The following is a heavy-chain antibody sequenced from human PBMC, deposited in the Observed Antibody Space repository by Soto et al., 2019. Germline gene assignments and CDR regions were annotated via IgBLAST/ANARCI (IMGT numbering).Heavy chain of an antibody. CDR2: ISSSGSTI. CDR1: GFTFSTYR. CDR3: ASRFDAFDI. V-gene: IGHV3-48*02. J-gene: IGHJ3*02. Sequence: GESLKISCAASGFTFSTYRMNWVRQAPGKGLEWVSSISSSGSTIYYADSVKGRFTISRDNAKNSLYLQMNSLRDEDTAVYYCASRFDAFDIWGQGTMVTVSS.